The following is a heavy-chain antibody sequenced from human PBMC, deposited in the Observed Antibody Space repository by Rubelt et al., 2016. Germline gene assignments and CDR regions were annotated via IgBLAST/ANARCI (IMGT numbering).Heavy chain of an antibody. CDR3: ARGRPDWNDVGTPPDY. CDR1: GYTFTSYA. Sequence: QVQLVQSGAEVKKPGASVKVSCKASGYTFTSYAMHWVRQAPGQRLEWMGWINAGNGNTKYSQKFQGRVTITRDTSASTAYMELSSLRSEDTAVYYCARGRPDWNDVGTPPDYWGQGTLVTVSS. J-gene: IGHJ4*02. V-gene: IGHV1-3*01. D-gene: IGHD1-1*01. CDR2: INAGNGNT.